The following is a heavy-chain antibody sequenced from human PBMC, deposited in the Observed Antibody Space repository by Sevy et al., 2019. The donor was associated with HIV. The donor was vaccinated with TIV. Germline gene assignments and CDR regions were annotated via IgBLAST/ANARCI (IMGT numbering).Heavy chain of an antibody. J-gene: IGHJ4*02. Sequence: ASVKVSCKVSGYTLTKLSMHWVRQTPGKGLEWMTTFDPEDGDPEDGKTIYAQKFLGRVTMTENTSTDTAYMELSSLGSWETAVYYCATTKDYYDSIGYPFDSWGQGTLVTVSS. CDR2: FDPEDGDPEDGKT. CDR3: ATTKDYYDSIGYPFDS. CDR1: GYTLTKLS. D-gene: IGHD3-22*01. V-gene: IGHV1-24*01.